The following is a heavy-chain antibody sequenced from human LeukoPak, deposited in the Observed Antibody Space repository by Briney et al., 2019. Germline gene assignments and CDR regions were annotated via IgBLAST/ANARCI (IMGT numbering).Heavy chain of an antibody. CDR1: GFAFSSYA. Sequence: GGSLRLSCAASGFAFSSYAMSWVRQAPGKGLEWVSAISDSGGSTCYADSVKGRFTISRDNSKNTLYLQMNSLRAEDTAVYYCAKVSYYLDYWGQGTLVTVSS. CDR2: ISDSGGST. V-gene: IGHV3-23*01. CDR3: AKVSYYLDY. J-gene: IGHJ4*02.